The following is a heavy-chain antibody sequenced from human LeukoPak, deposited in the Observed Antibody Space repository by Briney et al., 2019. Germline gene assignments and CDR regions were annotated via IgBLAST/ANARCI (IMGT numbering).Heavy chain of an antibody. CDR3: ARSTRGYSSSWQPSDAFDI. CDR1: GFTFSSYS. CDR2: ISSSSSTI. J-gene: IGHJ3*02. D-gene: IGHD6-13*01. Sequence: GGSLRLSCAASGFTFSSYSMNWVRQAPGKGLEWVSYISSSSSTIYYADSVKGRFTISRDNAKNSLYLQMNSLRAEDTAVYYCARSTRGYSSSWQPSDAFDIWGQGTMVTVSS. V-gene: IGHV3-48*04.